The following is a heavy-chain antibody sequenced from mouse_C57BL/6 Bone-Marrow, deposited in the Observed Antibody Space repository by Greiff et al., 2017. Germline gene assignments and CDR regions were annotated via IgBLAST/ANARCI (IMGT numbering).Heavy chain of an antibody. CDR3: ARDEADYFYWYFDV. CDR1: GFTFSDFY. Sequence: VKVVESGGGLVQSGRSLRLSCATSGFTFSDFYMEWVRQAPGKGLEWIAASRNKANDYTTEYSASVKGRFIVSRDTSQSILYLQMNALRAEDTAIYYCARDEADYFYWYFDVWGTGTTVTVSS. D-gene: IGHD1-1*01. V-gene: IGHV7-1*01. J-gene: IGHJ1*03. CDR2: SRNKANDYTT.